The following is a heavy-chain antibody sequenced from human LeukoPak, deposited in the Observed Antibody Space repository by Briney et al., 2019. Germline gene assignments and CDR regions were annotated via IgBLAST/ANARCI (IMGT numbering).Heavy chain of an antibody. J-gene: IGHJ4*02. Sequence: ASVKVSCKASGGTFSSYAISWVRQAPGQGLEWMGGFIPIFGTANYAQKFQGRVTITADESTSTAYMELSSLRSEDTAVYYCARVVVVPAARRPLYYFDYWGQGTLVTVSS. V-gene: IGHV1-69*01. CDR2: FIPIFGTA. D-gene: IGHD2-2*01. CDR3: ARVVVVPAARRPLYYFDY. CDR1: GGTFSSYA.